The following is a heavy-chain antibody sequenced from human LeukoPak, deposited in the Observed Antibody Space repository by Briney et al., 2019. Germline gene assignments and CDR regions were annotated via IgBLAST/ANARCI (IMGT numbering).Heavy chain of an antibody. CDR3: AREGLVVAAYFDY. V-gene: IGHV3-33*01. Sequence: AGGSLRLSCAASGFTFSSYGMHWVRQAPGKGLEWVAVIWYDGSNKYYADSVKGRFTISRDNSKNTLYLQMNSLRVEDTAVYYCAREGLVVAAYFDYWGQGTLVTVSS. CDR2: IWYDGSNK. D-gene: IGHD6-19*01. J-gene: IGHJ4*02. CDR1: GFTFSSYG.